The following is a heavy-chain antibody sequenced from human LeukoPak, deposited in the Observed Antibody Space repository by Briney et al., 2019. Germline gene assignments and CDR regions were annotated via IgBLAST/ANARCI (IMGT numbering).Heavy chain of an antibody. J-gene: IGHJ5*02. D-gene: IGHD6-19*01. Sequence: GGSLRLSCAASGFTFSRYGMHWVRQPPGKGLEWVAVIWHDASNKYYADSVKGRFSISRDNSKNTLYLQMNSLRAEDTAVYYCARDGGVAVAGRNWFDPWGQGTLVTVSS. CDR1: GFTFSRYG. CDR2: IWHDASNK. CDR3: ARDGGVAVAGRNWFDP. V-gene: IGHV3-33*01.